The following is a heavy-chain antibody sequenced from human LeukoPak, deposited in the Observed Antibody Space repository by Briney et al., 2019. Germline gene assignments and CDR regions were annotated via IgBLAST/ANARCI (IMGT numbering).Heavy chain of an antibody. J-gene: IGHJ5*02. CDR3: AKDRGNYGENWFDP. CDR1: GFTFSSYW. V-gene: IGHV3-7*03. Sequence: PGGSLRLSCAASGFTFSSYWMSWVRQAPGKGLEWVANIKQDGSEKYYMDSVKGRFTISRDNAKNSLYLQMNSLRAEDTAVYYCAKDRGNYGENWFDPWGQGTLVTVSS. D-gene: IGHD1-7*01. CDR2: IKQDGSEK.